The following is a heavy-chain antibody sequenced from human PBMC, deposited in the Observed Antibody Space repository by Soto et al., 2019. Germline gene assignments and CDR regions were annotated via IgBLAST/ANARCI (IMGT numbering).Heavy chain of an antibody. Sequence: SETPSPTRPLSGWSLRRYYLGWVPQPPGKGLEWIGYIYYSGSTNYNPSLKSRVTISVDTSKSQFSLKLSSVTAADTAVYYCARHYYGYYAFDIWGQGTMVTVSS. D-gene: IGHD4-17*01. CDR2: IYYSGST. CDR1: GWSLRRYY. V-gene: IGHV4-59*08. CDR3: ARHYYGYYAFDI. J-gene: IGHJ3*02.